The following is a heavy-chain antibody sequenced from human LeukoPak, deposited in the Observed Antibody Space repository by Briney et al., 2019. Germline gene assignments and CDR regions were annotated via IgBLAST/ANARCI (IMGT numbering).Heavy chain of an antibody. Sequence: GGSLRLSCAASGFTFSSFGMNWVRQAPGKGLEWVSYISDSSRLTYYADSVKGRFTISRDNAKNSLSLQLNSLRDEDTAVYFCAKVIRGGYGMDVWGQGTTVTVSS. D-gene: IGHD3-10*01. CDR3: AKVIRGGYGMDV. V-gene: IGHV3-48*02. J-gene: IGHJ6*02. CDR1: GFTFSSFG. CDR2: ISDSSRLT.